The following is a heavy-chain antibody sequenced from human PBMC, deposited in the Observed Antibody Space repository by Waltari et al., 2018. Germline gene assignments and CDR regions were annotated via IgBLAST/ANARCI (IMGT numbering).Heavy chain of an antibody. CDR1: GYTFTSYY. V-gene: IGHV1-46*01. CDR3: ARAGGDILTGYPPFCVY. CDR2: INPSGGST. D-gene: IGHD3-9*01. J-gene: IGHJ4*02. Sequence: QVQLVQSGAEVKKPGASVKVSCKASGYTFTSYYMHWVRQAPGQGLEWMGIINPSGGSTSYAQKFQGRVTMTRDTSTSTVYMELSSLRSEDTAVYYCARAGGDILTGYPPFCVYWGQGTLVTVSS.